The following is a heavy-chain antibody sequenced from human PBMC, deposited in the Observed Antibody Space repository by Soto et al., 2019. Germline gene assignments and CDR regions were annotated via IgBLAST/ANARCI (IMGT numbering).Heavy chain of an antibody. V-gene: IGHV4-30-2*01. CDR1: GGSISSGGYS. CDR2: IYHSVST. Sequence: QLQLQESGSGLVKPSQTLSLTCAVSGGSISSGGYSWSWIRQPPGKGLEWIGYIYHSVSTYYNPSLNSRVTISVDRSKNQFSMKLSSVTAAVTAVYYCARGYGGNLEDNWFDPWGQGTLVTVSS. D-gene: IGHD2-21*02. J-gene: IGHJ5*02. CDR3: ARGYGGNLEDNWFDP.